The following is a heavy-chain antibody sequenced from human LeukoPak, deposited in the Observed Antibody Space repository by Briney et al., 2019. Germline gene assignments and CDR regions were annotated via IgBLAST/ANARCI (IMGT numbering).Heavy chain of an antibody. V-gene: IGHV1-69*01. Sequence: SVKVSCKASGGTFSSYAISWVRQAPGQGLEWMGGINPIFGTANYAQKFQGRVTITADESTSTAYMELSSLRSEDTAVYYCARPELVAAAGTYYYYGMDVWGQGTTVTVSS. D-gene: IGHD6-13*01. CDR1: GGTFSSYA. J-gene: IGHJ6*02. CDR2: INPIFGTA. CDR3: ARPELVAAAGTYYYYGMDV.